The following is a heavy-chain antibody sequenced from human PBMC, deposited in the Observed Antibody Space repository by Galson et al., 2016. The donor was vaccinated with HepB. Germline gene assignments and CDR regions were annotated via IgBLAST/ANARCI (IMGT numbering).Heavy chain of an antibody. D-gene: IGHD4-11*01. CDR2: IKQDESEK. CDR3: ATFIEEHSSFES. Sequence: SLRLSCAASGFTFTTYWMSWVRQAPGKGLEWVANIKQDESEKFYVDPVKGRFSVSRDNAKNSLFLQMRSLRAEDTAVYFCATFIEEHSSFESWGQGTQVTVSS. J-gene: IGHJ4*02. CDR1: GFTFTTYW. V-gene: IGHV3-7*01.